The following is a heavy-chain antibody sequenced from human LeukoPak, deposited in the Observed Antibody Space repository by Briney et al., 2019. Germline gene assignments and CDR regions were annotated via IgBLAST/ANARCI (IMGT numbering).Heavy chain of an antibody. CDR2: INPNSGGT. CDR3: ARDPSSGWYVFDY. CDR1: GYTFTGYY. D-gene: IGHD6-19*01. Sequence: SVKVSCKASGYTFTGYYMHWVRQAPGQGLEWMGWINPNSGGTNYAQRFQGWVTMTRDTSISTAYMELGRLRSDDTVVYYCARDPSSGWYVFDYWGQGTLVTVSS. J-gene: IGHJ4*02. V-gene: IGHV1-2*04.